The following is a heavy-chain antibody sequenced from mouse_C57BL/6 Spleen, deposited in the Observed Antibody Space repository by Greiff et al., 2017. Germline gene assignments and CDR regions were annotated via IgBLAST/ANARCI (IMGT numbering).Heavy chain of an antibody. CDR1: GYSITSGYY. CDR2: ISYDGSN. D-gene: IGHD4-1*02. V-gene: IGHV3-6*01. CDR3: ARGPNWDGDFDY. Sequence: LVESGPGLVKPSQSLSLTCSVTGYSITSGYYWNWIRQFPGNKLEWMGYISYDGSNNYNPSLKNRISITRDTSKNQFFLKLNSVTTEDTATYYCARGPNWDGDFDYWGQGTTLTVSS. J-gene: IGHJ2*01.